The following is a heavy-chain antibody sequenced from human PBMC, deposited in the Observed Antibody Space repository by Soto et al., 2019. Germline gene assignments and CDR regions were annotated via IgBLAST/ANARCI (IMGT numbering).Heavy chain of an antibody. CDR2: IKPKSEGETA. V-gene: IGHV3-15*07. CDR1: RFNFSAAW. Sequence: EMQLVQSGGGLVKPGGSLRLSCVASRFNFSAAWLNWIRQAPGKGLEWVGRIKPKSEGETADYTAPVRGRFTISRDDSHNTLDLQMDSLKPDDTAVCYCATVPYSGGPTWGLGVLVTVSS. CDR3: ATVPYSGGPT. D-gene: IGHD6-19*01. J-gene: IGHJ4*02.